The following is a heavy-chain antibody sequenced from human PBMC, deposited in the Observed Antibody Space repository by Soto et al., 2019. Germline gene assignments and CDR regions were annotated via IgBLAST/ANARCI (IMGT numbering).Heavy chain of an antibody. CDR1: GFTVSSNY. Sequence: EVQLVESGGGLVQPGGSLRLSCAASGFTVSSNYMSWVRQAPGKGLEWVSVIYSGGSTYYADSVKGRFTISRDNSKNTLYLQMNSLRAEDTAVYYCARNRYQLRPEYFDYWGQGTLVTVSS. CDR3: ARNRYQLRPEYFDY. J-gene: IGHJ4*02. D-gene: IGHD2-2*01. V-gene: IGHV3-66*01. CDR2: IYSGGST.